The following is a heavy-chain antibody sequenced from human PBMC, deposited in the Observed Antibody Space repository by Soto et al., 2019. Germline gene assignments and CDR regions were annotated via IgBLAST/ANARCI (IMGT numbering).Heavy chain of an antibody. CDR1: GFTFSGHF. CDR2: STNKASGYTT. V-gene: IGHV3-72*01. CDR3: ASPQFGTFDY. J-gene: IGHJ4*02. D-gene: IGHD1-1*01. Sequence: EVQLVESGGGLVQPGGSLRLSCATSGFTFSGHFMDSVRQAPGKGLEWVARSTNKASGYTTHYAASVIGRFSISRDDSKNSLYLQMDGLKTEDTAVYYCASPQFGTFDYWGQGTLVTVSS.